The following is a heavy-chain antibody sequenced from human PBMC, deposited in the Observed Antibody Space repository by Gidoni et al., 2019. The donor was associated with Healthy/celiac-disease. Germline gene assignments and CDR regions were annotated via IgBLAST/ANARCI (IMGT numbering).Heavy chain of an antibody. V-gene: IGHV4-59*08. Sequence: QVQLQESGPGLVQPSETLSLTCTVSGGSISSYYWSWIRQPPGKGLEWIGYIYYSGSTNYNPSLKSRVTISVDTSKNQFSLKLSSVTAADTAVYYCARRDSSKTFDYWGQGTLVTVSS. J-gene: IGHJ4*02. CDR2: IYYSGST. CDR1: GGSISSYY. D-gene: IGHD6-13*01. CDR3: ARRDSSKTFDY.